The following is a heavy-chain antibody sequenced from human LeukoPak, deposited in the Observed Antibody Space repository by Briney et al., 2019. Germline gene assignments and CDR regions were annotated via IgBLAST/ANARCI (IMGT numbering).Heavy chain of an antibody. CDR3: ARRDAFCGGDCLSN. V-gene: IGHV4-61*02. J-gene: IGHJ4*02. Sequence: PSETLSLTCTVSGGSISSGSYYWSWIRQPAGKGLEWIGRIYTSGSTNYNPSLKSRVTISVDTSKNQFSLRLSSVTAADTAVYYCARRDAFCGGDCLSNWGQGTLVTVSS. CDR2: IYTSGST. CDR1: GGSISSGSYY. D-gene: IGHD2-21*02.